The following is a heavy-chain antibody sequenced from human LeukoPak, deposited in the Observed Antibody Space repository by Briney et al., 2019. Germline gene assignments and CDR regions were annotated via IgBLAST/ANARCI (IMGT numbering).Heavy chain of an antibody. CDR2: IGNTET. CDR1: GFTFDTFA. D-gene: IGHD7-27*01. J-gene: IGHJ4*02. Sequence: GGSLRLSCVASGFTFDTFAMSWVRQAPGKGLEWVSGIGNTETYYADSVKGRFTISRDNSKSTIYLHMNNLRAEDTALYYCARDGQAFNSNWDYFEYWGQGTPVTVSS. CDR3: ARDGQAFNSNWDYFEY. V-gene: IGHV3-23*01.